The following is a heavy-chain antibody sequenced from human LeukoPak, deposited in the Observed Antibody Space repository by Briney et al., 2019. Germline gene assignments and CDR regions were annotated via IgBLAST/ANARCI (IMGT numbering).Heavy chain of an antibody. CDR3: ARRDFWSGYHLDY. J-gene: IGHJ4*02. CDR1: GYTFTGHY. V-gene: IGHV1-46*01. CDR2: INPSDGGA. Sequence: ASVKVSCKASGYTFTGHYIHWVRQAPGQGLEWMGIINPSDGGATYAQKFQGRVTMTRDTSISTAYMELSRLRSDDTAVYYCARRDFWSGYHLDYWSQGTLVTVSS. D-gene: IGHD3-3*01.